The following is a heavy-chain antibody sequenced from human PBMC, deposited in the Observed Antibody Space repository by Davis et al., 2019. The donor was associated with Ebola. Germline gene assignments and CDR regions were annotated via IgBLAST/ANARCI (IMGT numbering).Heavy chain of an antibody. D-gene: IGHD1-26*01. V-gene: IGHV4-59*01. CDR1: GDSISTYY. J-gene: IGHJ5*02. CDR2: IFQSGSP. CDR3: ARGEWELLYNWFDP. Sequence: SETLSLTCTVSGDSISTYYWNWIRQPPGKGLEWIGYIFQSGSPYYNPSLKSRVTMLVDTSKNQFSLNLSSVTAADTAVYYCARGEWELLYNWFDPWGQGTLVTVSS.